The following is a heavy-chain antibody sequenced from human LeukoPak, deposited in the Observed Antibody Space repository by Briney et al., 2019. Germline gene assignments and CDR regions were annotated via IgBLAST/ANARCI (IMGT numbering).Heavy chain of an antibody. Sequence: ASVKVSCKASGYTFTSYDINWVRQATGQGLEWMGWMNPNSGNTGYAQKFQGRVTITRNTSISTAYMELSSLRPEDTAVYYCARGVAAAMGDFDYWGQGTLVTVSS. D-gene: IGHD6-13*01. J-gene: IGHJ4*02. V-gene: IGHV1-8*03. CDR2: MNPNSGNT. CDR1: GYTFTSYD. CDR3: ARGVAAAMGDFDY.